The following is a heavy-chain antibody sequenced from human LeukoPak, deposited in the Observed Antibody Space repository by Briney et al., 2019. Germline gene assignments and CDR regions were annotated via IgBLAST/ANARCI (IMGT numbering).Heavy chain of an antibody. D-gene: IGHD2-2*02. CDR1: GYSFTSYW. CDR3: ARQERRCSSTSYYTENWFDP. V-gene: IGHV5-51*01. Sequence: GESLKLSCKGSGYSFTSYWIGWVRQVPGKGLEWMGIIYPGGSDTRYSPSFQGQVTISSDKSNSTAYLQWSSLKASDTAMYYCARQERRCSSTSYYTENWFDPWGQGTLVTVSS. J-gene: IGHJ5*02. CDR2: IYPGGSDT.